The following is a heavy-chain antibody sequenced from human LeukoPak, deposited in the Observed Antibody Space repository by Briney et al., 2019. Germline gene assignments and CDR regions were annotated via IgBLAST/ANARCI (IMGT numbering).Heavy chain of an antibody. D-gene: IGHD2-15*01. CDR1: GFTFYSFD. CDR2: ASFGGSNR. J-gene: IGHJ6*02. V-gene: IGHV3-30*04. Sequence: QPGGSLRLSCAASGFTFYSFDMHWVRQAPGKGLESVAAASFGGSNRYNADSVEGRFTVSRDNSRYIMYLQMNSLRPEDTAVYYCARDLGYCSGETCSFHGMDVWGQGTTVIVSS. CDR3: ARDLGYCSGETCSFHGMDV.